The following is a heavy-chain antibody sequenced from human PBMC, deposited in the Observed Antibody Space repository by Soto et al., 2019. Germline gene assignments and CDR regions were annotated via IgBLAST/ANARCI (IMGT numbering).Heavy chain of an antibody. CDR2: ISAHNGNT. J-gene: IGHJ4*02. CDR3: ARGRDGDY. CDR1: GYAFTTYG. D-gene: IGHD6-6*01. Sequence: QVHLVQSGAEVKKPGASVKVSCKGSGYAFTTYGITWVRQAPGQGLEWMGWISAHNGNTNYAQKLQGRVTVTRDTSTSTAYMELRSLRADDTAVYYCARGRDGDYWGQGALVTVSS. V-gene: IGHV1-18*01.